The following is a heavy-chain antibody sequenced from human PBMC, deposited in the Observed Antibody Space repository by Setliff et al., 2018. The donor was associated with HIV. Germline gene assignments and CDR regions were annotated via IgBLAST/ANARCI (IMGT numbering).Heavy chain of an antibody. D-gene: IGHD6-19*01. CDR1: GGSISSSSYY. CDR3: ARAKAVAGFD. J-gene: IGHJ4*02. V-gene: IGHV4-39*07. Sequence: SETLSLTCTVSGGSISSSSYYWGWIRQPPGKGLEWIGSIYYSGSTYYNPSLKSRVTISVDTSKNQFSLKLSSVTAADTAEYYCARAKAVAGFDWGQGTLVTVSS. CDR2: IYYSGST.